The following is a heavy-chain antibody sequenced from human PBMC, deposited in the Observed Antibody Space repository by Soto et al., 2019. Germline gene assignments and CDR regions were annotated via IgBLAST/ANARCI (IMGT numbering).Heavy chain of an antibody. CDR3: GRGRSGQIVVFY. V-gene: IGHV1-2*02. J-gene: IGHJ4*02. CDR2: IGPDSGAT. D-gene: IGHD1-26*01. Sequence: ASVKVSCKASGYTFTGRYIHWVRQAPEQGPEWMGEIGPDSGATRYAQRFQGRVTMTRDMSITTVYMELNNLSPDDTAVYYCGRGRSGQIVVFYWGQGTPVTVSS. CDR1: GYTFTGRY.